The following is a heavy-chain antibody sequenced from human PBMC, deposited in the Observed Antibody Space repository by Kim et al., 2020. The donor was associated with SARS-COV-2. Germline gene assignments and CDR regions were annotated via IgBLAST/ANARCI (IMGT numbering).Heavy chain of an antibody. CDR1: GYTFTSYD. V-gene: IGHV1-8*01. CDR3: ASHDYGDPRYYGMDV. Sequence: ASVKVSCKASGYTFTSYDINWVRQATGQGLEWMGWMNPNSGNTGYAQKFQGRVTMIRNTSISTAYMELSSLRSEDTAVYYCASHDYGDPRYYGMDVWGQGTTVTVSS. CDR2: MNPNSGNT. J-gene: IGHJ6*02. D-gene: IGHD4-17*01.